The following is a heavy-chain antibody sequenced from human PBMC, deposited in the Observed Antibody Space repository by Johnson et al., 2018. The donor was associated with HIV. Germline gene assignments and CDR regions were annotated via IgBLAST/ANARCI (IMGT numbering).Heavy chain of an antibody. CDR1: RFTFSDYY. J-gene: IGHJ3*02. CDR2: ISSSGGTI. Sequence: QVQLVESGGGVVQPGGSLILSCAASRFTFSDYYMSWIRQTPGKGLEWVSYISSSGGTIYYADSVKGRFSISRDNAKNSLYLQMNSLRAEDTALYYCAKDASTLGGDAFDIWGQGTMVTVSS. V-gene: IGHV3-11*01. D-gene: IGHD3-16*01. CDR3: AKDASTLGGDAFDI.